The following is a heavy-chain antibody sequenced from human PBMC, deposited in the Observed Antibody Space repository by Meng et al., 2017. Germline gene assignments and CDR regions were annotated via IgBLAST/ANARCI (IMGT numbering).Heavy chain of an antibody. CDR1: GGSISSNNW. CDR2: VYHNGNA. J-gene: IGHJ4*02. D-gene: IGHD2-21*02. CDR3: ARELDAVGVTAYDL. Sequence: QVHLKGSGPGLVKPSGTLFLPCAVSGGSISSNNWWSWVRQPPGKGLEWIGEVYHNGNANYNPSLKSRVTISVDKSKNQFSPKLSFMAAADTAIYYCARELDAVGVTAYDLWGQGTLVTVSS. V-gene: IGHV4-4*02.